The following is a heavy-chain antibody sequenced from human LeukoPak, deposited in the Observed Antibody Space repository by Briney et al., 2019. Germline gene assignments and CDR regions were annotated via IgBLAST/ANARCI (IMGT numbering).Heavy chain of an antibody. J-gene: IGHJ4*02. CDR1: GFTFSSYW. D-gene: IGHD6-19*01. CDR2: INSEGSST. V-gene: IGHV3-74*01. CDR3: ASAGWGSWYDY. Sequence: GGSLRLSCAASGFTFSSYWMHWVRQAPGKGLVWVSRINSEGSSTSYADSVKGRFTISRDNAKNTLYLQMNSLRAEDTAVYYCASAGWGSWYDYWGQGTLVTVSS.